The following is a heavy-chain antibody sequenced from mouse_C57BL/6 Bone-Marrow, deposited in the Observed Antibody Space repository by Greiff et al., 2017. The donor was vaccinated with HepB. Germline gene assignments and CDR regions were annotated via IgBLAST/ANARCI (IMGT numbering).Heavy chain of an antibody. D-gene: IGHD1-3*01. J-gene: IGHJ4*01. Sequence: QVQLQQSGAELAKPGASVKLSCKASGYTFTSYWMHWVKQRPGQGLEWIGYINHRSGYTKYNQKFKDKATLTADKSSSTAYMQLSSLTSEDSAVYYCAPLSGSYYAMDYWGQGTSLTVSS. V-gene: IGHV1-7*01. CDR2: INHRSGYT. CDR1: GYTFTSYW. CDR3: APLSGSYYAMDY.